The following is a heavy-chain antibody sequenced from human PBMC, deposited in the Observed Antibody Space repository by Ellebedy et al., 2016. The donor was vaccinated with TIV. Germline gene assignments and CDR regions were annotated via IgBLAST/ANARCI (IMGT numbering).Heavy chain of an antibody. D-gene: IGHD6-19*01. CDR2: INPSGGRT. CDR3: ARLKSVAVATLDY. CDR1: GYTFNSYY. J-gene: IGHJ4*02. Sequence: AASVKVSCKTSGYTFNSYYMNWVRQAPGQGLEWKGMINPSGGRTSYAQKFQGRITMTTDTSTSTVYMELSSLKSEDTAVFYCARLKSVAVATLDYWGQGTLVTVSA. V-gene: IGHV1-46*02.